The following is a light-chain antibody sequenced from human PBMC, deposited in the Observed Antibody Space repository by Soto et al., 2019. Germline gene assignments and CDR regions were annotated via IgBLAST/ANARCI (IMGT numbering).Light chain of an antibody. V-gene: IGKV1-27*01. CDR2: AAS. CDR3: QRYNSATWT. CDR1: QAIGSY. J-gene: IGKJ1*01. Sequence: IQMTQSPSYRSSSLGDRVTITCRTSQAIGSYIAWYQQKPGKLPNLLIYAASTLQSGVPSRFSGRGSGTDFTLTISSLQTEDFATYYCQRYNSATWTFGQGTKVDIK.